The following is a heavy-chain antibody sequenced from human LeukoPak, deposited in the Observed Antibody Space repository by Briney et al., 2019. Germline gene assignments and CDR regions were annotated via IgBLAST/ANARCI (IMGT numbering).Heavy chain of an antibody. J-gene: IGHJ4*02. CDR2: INPNSGAT. Sequence: GASVKVSCKASGYTFTGYYVYWVRQAPGQGLEWMGWINPNSGATSYAQKFQGRVTMTRDTSISTAYMELSGLRSDDTAVYYCARRDYGDYPYWGQGTLVTVSS. CDR3: ARRDYGDYPY. CDR1: GYTFTGYY. V-gene: IGHV1-2*02. D-gene: IGHD4-17*01.